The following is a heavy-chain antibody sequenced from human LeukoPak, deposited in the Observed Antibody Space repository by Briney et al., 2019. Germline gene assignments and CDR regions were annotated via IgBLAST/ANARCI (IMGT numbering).Heavy chain of an antibody. D-gene: IGHD3-10*01. J-gene: IGHJ4*02. CDR2: INHSGST. CDR1: GGSFGAFY. Sequence: SETQSLTCAVYGGSFGAFYWSWIRQPPGKGLEWIGEINHSGSTNYNPSLKSRVTISVDTSRNHFSLKLSSVTAADTAVYYCAGPGAGDLDYWGPGTLVTVSS. CDR3: AGPGAGDLDY. V-gene: IGHV4-34*01.